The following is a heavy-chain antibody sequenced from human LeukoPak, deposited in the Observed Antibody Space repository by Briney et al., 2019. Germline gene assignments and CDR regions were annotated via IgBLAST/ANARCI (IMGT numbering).Heavy chain of an antibody. V-gene: IGHV3-13*01. J-gene: IGHJ4*02. CDR2: VGTADDT. CDR3: ARGVDIWGNSAPFDY. Sequence: PGGSLTRCSAAAGFTFINYGMHWVNQHTGKCLEWVSAVGTADDTYYPGSVKGRFTISRENAKNSLYLQMNNLRAGDTAVYYCARGVDIWGNSAPFDYWGQGTLVTVSS. D-gene: IGHD4-23*01. CDR1: GFTFINYG.